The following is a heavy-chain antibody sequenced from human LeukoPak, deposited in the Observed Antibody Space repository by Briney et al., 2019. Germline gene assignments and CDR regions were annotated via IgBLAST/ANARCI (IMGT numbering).Heavy chain of an antibody. CDR1: GYTFTGHY. CDR2: INGNTGDT. J-gene: IGHJ4*02. D-gene: IGHD6-13*01. CDR3: AREYSSSLFDY. V-gene: IGHV1-2*02. Sequence: ASVTVSCKASGYTFTGHYVHWVRQAPGQGLEWMGWINGNTGDTNYALRFQGRVTMIRETSISTMYMELSRLRSDDTAVYCCAREYSSSLFDYWGQGTLVTVSS.